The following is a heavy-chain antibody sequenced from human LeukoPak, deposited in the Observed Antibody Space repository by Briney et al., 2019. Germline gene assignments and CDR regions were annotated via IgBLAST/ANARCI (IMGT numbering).Heavy chain of an antibody. J-gene: IGHJ4*02. CDR3: ARSDQADDY. CDR2: INPGGSSI. D-gene: IGHD2-2*01. V-gene: IGHV3-74*01. CDR1: GFTFSSYW. Sequence: GGSLRLSCAASGFTFSSYWMPWVRQVPGKGLVWVARINPGGSSITYADSVKGRFTISRDNAKNTLYLQMDSLRAEDTGVYYCARSDQADDYWGQGTLVTVSS.